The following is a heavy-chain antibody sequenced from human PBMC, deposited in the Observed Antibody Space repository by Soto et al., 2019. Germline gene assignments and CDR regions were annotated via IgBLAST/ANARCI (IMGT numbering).Heavy chain of an antibody. CDR1: GGTFRSYT. CDR3: ARDPAGTTSWFDP. J-gene: IGHJ5*02. CDR2: IIPILGIA. V-gene: IGHV1-69*08. Sequence: QVQLVQSGAEVKKPGSSVKVSCKASGGTFRSYTISWVRQAPGQGLEWMGRIIPILGIANYAQKFQGRVTITADKSTSTAYMELSSLRSEDTAVYYCARDPAGTTSWFDPWGQGTLVTVSS. D-gene: IGHD1-1*01.